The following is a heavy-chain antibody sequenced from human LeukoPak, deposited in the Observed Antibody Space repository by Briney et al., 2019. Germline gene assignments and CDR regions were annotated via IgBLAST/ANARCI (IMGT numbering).Heavy chain of an antibody. J-gene: IGHJ6*03. Sequence: TSETLSLTCAVYGGSFSGYYWSWIRQPAGKGLEWIGRIYTSGSTNYNPSLKSRVTISVDTSKNQFSLKLSSVTAADTAVYYCARVGCSSTSCYGWFYYMDVWGKGTTVTVPS. CDR1: GGSFSGYY. CDR2: IYTSGST. CDR3: ARVGCSSTSCYGWFYYMDV. V-gene: IGHV4-59*10. D-gene: IGHD2-2*01.